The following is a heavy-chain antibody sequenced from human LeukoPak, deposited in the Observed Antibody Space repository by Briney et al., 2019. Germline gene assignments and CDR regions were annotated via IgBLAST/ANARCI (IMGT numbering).Heavy chain of an antibody. D-gene: IGHD5-24*01. Sequence: GGSLRLSCAASEFTFTNYAMNWVRQAPGKGLEWVSTLSPSGADTYYADSVKGRFTISRDISKNTLYLQMNSLRAEDTAVYYCARRAYNWGAFDIWGQGTMVTVSS. CDR3: ARRAYNWGAFDI. CDR2: LSPSGADT. CDR1: EFTFTNYA. J-gene: IGHJ3*02. V-gene: IGHV3-23*01.